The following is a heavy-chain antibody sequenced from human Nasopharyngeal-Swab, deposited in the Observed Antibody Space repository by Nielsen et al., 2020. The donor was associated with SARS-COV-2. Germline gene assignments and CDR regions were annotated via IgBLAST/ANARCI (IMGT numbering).Heavy chain of an antibody. CDR1: GGSISSGDYY. D-gene: IGHD6-19*01. CDR2: IYYSGST. Sequence: SETLSLTYTVSGGSISSGDYYWSWIRQPPGKGLEWIGYIYYSGSTYYNPSLKSRVTISVDTSKNQFSLKLSSVTAADTAVYYCARDFYSSGWYGNYYYGMDVWGQGTTVTVSS. CDR3: ARDFYSSGWYGNYYYGMDV. V-gene: IGHV4-30-4*01. J-gene: IGHJ6*02.